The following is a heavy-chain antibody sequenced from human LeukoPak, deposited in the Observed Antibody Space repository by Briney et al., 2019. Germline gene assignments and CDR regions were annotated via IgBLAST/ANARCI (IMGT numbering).Heavy chain of an antibody. CDR2: ISSSSSYI. CDR3: VRDGARLNYYDSSGYYYW. J-gene: IGHJ4*02. Sequence: GGSLRLSCAASGFTFSSYSMTWVRQAPGKGLEWVSSISSSSSYIYYADSVKGRFTISRDNAKNSLYLQMNSLRAEDTAVYYCVRDGARLNYYDSSGYYYWWGQGTLVTVSS. D-gene: IGHD3-22*01. V-gene: IGHV3-21*01. CDR1: GFTFSSYS.